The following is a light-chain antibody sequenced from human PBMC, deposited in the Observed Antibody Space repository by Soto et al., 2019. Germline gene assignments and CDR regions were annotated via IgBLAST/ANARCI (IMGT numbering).Light chain of an antibody. Sequence: EIVLTQSPGTLSLSPGERATLSCRASQTVSNNYLAWYQQKPGQAPRLLIYGASSRATGIPDRFRGSGSGTDFTFTISRLEPEDFAVYFCQQYGSSWWTFGQGTKVEIK. J-gene: IGKJ1*01. CDR3: QQYGSSWWT. CDR2: GAS. V-gene: IGKV3-20*01. CDR1: QTVSNNY.